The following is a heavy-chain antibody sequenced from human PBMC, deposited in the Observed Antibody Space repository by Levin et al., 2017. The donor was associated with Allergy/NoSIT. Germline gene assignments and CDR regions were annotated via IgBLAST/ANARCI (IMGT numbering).Heavy chain of an antibody. D-gene: IGHD3-10*01. J-gene: IGHJ3*02. V-gene: IGHV3-30-3*01. CDR1: GFSFSSYA. CDR2: ISFDGSNK. CDR3: ARPMVRGVIGALDM. Sequence: GESLKISCAAAGFSFSSYAMHWVRQAPGKGLEWVAFISFDGSNKYYADSVKGRFIISRDNSKNSLYLQMNSLPEEDTAVYYCARPMVRGVIGALDMWGQGTMVTVSS.